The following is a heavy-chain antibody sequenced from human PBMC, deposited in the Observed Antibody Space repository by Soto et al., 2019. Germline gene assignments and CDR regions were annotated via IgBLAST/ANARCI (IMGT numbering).Heavy chain of an antibody. CDR1: GFTFGDYA. CDR3: TRGRIMITFGRVIAYSDI. V-gene: IGHV3-49*04. CDR2: IRSKAYGGTT. Sequence: GGSLRLSCTASGFTFGDYAMSWVRQAPGKGLEWVGFIRSKAYGGTTEYAASVKGRFTISRDDSKSIAYLQMNSLKTEDTAVYYCTRGRIMITFGRVIAYSDIWGQGTMGTVSS. J-gene: IGHJ3*02. D-gene: IGHD3-16*02.